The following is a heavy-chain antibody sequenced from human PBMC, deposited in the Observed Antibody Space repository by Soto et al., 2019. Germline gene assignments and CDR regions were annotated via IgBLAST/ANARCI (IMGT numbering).Heavy chain of an antibody. CDR3: AREDVAAAGPNYGMDV. CDR2: INPSGGST. CDR1: GYTFTSYY. V-gene: IGHV1-46*01. D-gene: IGHD6-13*01. Sequence: GAPVKVSCKASGYTFTSYYMHWVRQAPGQGLEWMGIINPSGGSTSYAQKFQGRVTMTRDTSTSTVYMELSSLRSEDTAVYYCAREDVAAAGPNYGMDVCGQGTTVTXSS. J-gene: IGHJ6*02.